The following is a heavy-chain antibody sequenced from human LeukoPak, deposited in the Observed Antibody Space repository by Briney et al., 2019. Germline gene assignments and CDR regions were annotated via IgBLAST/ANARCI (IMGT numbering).Heavy chain of an antibody. J-gene: IGHJ6*02. CDR2: IYYSGST. V-gene: IGHV4-61*01. Sequence: PSDTLSLTCTVSGGSVSSVSYYWSWIRQPPGKGREWIGYIYYSGSTNYNPSLKSRVTISVDTSKNQFSLKLSSVTAADTAVYYCARDRVQANPRRGYYYYYGMDVWGQGTTVTVSS. CDR3: ARDRVQANPRRGYYYYYGMDV. D-gene: IGHD1-1*01. CDR1: GGSVSSVSYY.